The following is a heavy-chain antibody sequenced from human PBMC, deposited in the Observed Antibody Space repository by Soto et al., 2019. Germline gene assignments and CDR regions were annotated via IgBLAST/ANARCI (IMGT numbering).Heavy chain of an antibody. J-gene: IGHJ4*02. CDR2: ISDYNGNT. CDR1: GYTFTSYA. Sequence: QVQLVQSGAEVKKPGASVKVSCKASGYTFTSYAISWVRQAPGQGLEWMGWISDYNGNTNYAQKLQGRVTMTTDTPTSTAYRGRRSRLSDDTAVYYCARDAPPADYWGQGTLVTVSS. V-gene: IGHV1-18*01. CDR3: ARDAPPADY.